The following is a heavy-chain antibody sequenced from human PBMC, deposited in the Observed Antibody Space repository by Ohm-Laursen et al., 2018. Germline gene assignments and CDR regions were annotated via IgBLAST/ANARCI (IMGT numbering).Heavy chain of an antibody. V-gene: IGHV3-23*01. CDR3: AKGGYKTTVVTHFDY. CDR2: ISGSGGST. CDR1: GFTFSSYA. Sequence: GSLRLSCAAPGFTFSSYAMSWVRQAPGKGLEWVSAISGSGGSTYYADSVKGRLTISRDNSKNTLYLQMNSLRAEDTAVYYCAKGGYKTTVVTHFDYWGQGTLVTVSS. J-gene: IGHJ4*02. D-gene: IGHD4-23*01.